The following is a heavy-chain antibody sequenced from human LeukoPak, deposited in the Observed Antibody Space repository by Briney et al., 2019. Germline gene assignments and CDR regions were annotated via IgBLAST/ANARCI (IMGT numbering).Heavy chain of an antibody. Sequence: GGSLRLSCAASGFTFSNYWMHWVRQAPGKGLEWVSSISSSSSHIYYADSVKGRFTISRDNAKNSLYLQMNSLRAEDTAVYYCARDGLDGYSYGRRIDYWGQGTLVTVSS. CDR2: ISSSSSHI. CDR1: GFTFSNYW. CDR3: ARDGLDGYSYGRRIDY. D-gene: IGHD5-18*01. J-gene: IGHJ4*02. V-gene: IGHV3-21*01.